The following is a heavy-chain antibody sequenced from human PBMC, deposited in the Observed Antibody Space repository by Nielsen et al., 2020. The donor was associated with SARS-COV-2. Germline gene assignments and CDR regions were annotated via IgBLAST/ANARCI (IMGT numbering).Heavy chain of an antibody. V-gene: IGHV3-30-3*01. CDR2: ISYDGSNK. J-gene: IGHJ4*02. CDR3: AKDQAGILVY. CDR1: GFTFSSYA. Sequence: GESLKISCAASGFTFSSYAMHWVRQAPGKGLEWVAVISYDGSNKYYADSVKGRFTISRDNSKNTLYLQMNSLRAEDTAVYYCAKDQAGILVYWGQGTLVTVSS. D-gene: IGHD6-13*01.